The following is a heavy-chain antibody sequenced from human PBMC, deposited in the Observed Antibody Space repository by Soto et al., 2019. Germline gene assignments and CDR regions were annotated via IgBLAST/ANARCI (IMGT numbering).Heavy chain of an antibody. CDR3: ARRARPDFYYMDV. CDR1: GFPLSGYA. Sequence: ESGGGLAQPGGSLRLSCAASGFPLSGYAMDWVRQAPGKGLEYVSGISSNGVGTYYANSVQGRFTISRDNSKNTVYLQMGSLRPEDMAVYYCARRARPDFYYMDVWGKGTTVTVSS. D-gene: IGHD6-6*01. J-gene: IGHJ6*03. CDR2: ISSNGVGT. V-gene: IGHV3-64*01.